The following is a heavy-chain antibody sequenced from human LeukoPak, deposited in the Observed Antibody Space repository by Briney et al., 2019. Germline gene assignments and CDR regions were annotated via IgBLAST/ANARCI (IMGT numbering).Heavy chain of an antibody. D-gene: IGHD3/OR15-3a*01. CDR2: IFYNEGT. V-gene: IGHV4-59*01. Sequence: KTSETLSLTCTVSSGSFRTYYWSWIRQPPGKGLEWIGYIFYNEGTSYNPSLKSRVTISVDTSNNQLSLKVNSVTAADTAMYYCVKSSSRCQPWTLDIWGRGTMVTVSS. CDR3: VKSSSRCQPWTLDI. J-gene: IGHJ3*02. CDR1: SGSFRTYY.